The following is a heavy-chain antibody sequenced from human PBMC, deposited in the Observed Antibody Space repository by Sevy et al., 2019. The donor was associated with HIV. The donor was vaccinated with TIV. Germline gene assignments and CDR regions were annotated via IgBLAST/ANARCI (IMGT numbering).Heavy chain of an antibody. J-gene: IGHJ4*02. CDR1: GFTFSSYS. V-gene: IGHV3-30*05. D-gene: IGHD2-15*01. CDR3: ARDPGNYCSGGSCYGTDLDY. Sequence: GGSLRLSCAASGFTFSSYSMNWVRQAPGKGLQWVAVISYDGSNKYYADSVKGRFTISRDNSKNTLYLQMNSLRAEDTAVYYCARDPGNYCSGGSCYGTDLDYWGQGTLVTVSS. CDR2: ISYDGSNK.